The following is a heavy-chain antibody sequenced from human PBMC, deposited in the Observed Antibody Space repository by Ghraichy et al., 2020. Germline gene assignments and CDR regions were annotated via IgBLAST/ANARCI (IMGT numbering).Heavy chain of an antibody. Sequence: GGSLRLSCAASGFTFSSYSMNWVRQAPGKGLEWVSSISSSSSYIYYADSVKGRFTISRDNAKNSLYLQMNSLRAEDTAVYYCARGSPKENSLMFLGSYLEFDYWGQGTLVTVSS. D-gene: IGHD3/OR15-3a*01. V-gene: IGHV3-21*01. CDR2: ISSSSSYI. CDR3: ARGSPKENSLMFLGSYLEFDY. CDR1: GFTFSSYS. J-gene: IGHJ4*02.